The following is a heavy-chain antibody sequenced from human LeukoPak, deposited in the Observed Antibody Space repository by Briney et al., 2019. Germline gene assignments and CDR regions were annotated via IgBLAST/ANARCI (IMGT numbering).Heavy chain of an antibody. Sequence: GGSLRLSCTASGFTFGAYAMSWVRQAPGKGREWVGFIRSKAYGATTEYAASVKGRFTISRDDSKSIAYLQMNSLKTEDTAVYYCTRDPQYYYDSSGYNPGPLDYWGQGTLVTVSS. CDR3: TRDPQYYYDSSGYNPGPLDY. D-gene: IGHD3-22*01. V-gene: IGHV3-49*04. CDR2: IRSKAYGATT. J-gene: IGHJ4*02. CDR1: GFTFGAYA.